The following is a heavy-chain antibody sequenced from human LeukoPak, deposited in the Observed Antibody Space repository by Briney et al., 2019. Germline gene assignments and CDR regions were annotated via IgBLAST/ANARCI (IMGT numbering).Heavy chain of an antibody. Sequence: GASVKVSCKASGYTFTSYGISWVRQAPGQGLEWMGWISAYNGNTNYAQKLQGRVTMTTDTSTSTAYMELRSLRSDDTAVYYCAREQGRYCSSTSCYYKPLDYWGQGTLVTVSS. J-gene: IGHJ4*02. V-gene: IGHV1-18*01. CDR1: GYTFTSYG. D-gene: IGHD2-2*01. CDR3: AREQGRYCSSTSCYYKPLDY. CDR2: ISAYNGNT.